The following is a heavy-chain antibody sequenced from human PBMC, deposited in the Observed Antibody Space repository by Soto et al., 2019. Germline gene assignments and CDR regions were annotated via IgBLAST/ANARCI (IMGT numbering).Heavy chain of an antibody. Sequence: QVRLVQSGAEVKKPGSSVKVSCKTSGGTFSSYAISWVRQAPGQGLEWMGGIIPMLRSANYAQKFQGRVTITADESTNTAYMELSSVKSEETAVYYCARDCGSTSCFDMDVWGQGTTVTVSS. D-gene: IGHD2-2*01. CDR2: IIPMLRSA. CDR3: ARDCGSTSCFDMDV. CDR1: GGTFSSYA. V-gene: IGHV1-69*01. J-gene: IGHJ6*02.